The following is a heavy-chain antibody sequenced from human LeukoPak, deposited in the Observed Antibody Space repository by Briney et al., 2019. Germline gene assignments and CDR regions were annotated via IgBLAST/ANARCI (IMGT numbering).Heavy chain of an antibody. CDR2: INHSGST. D-gene: IGHD2-8*01. Sequence: PETLSLTCAVYGGSFSGYYWSWIRQPPGKGLEWIGEINHSGSTNYNPSLKSRVTISVDTSKNQFSLKLSCVTAADTAVYYCARAPTNGVCGTRGPYYGMDLWGQGTTVTVSS. V-gene: IGHV4-34*01. CDR1: GGSFSGYY. CDR3: ARAPTNGVCGTRGPYYGMDL. J-gene: IGHJ6*02.